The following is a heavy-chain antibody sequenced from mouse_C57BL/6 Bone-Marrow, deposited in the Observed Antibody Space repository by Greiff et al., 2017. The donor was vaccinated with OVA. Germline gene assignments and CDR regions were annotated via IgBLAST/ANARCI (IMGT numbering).Heavy chain of an antibody. CDR2: IWWDDDK. CDR1: GFSLSTFGMG. J-gene: IGHJ3*01. D-gene: IGHD1-1*01. CDR3: ARIAPYYYGSPWFAY. V-gene: IGHV8-8*01. Sequence: QVTLKESGPGISQPSQTLSLTCSFSGFSLSTFGMGVGWIRQPSGKGLEWLAHIWWDDDKYYNPALKSRLTISKDTSKNQVFLKIANVDTADTATYYCARIAPYYYGSPWFAYWGQGTLVTVSA.